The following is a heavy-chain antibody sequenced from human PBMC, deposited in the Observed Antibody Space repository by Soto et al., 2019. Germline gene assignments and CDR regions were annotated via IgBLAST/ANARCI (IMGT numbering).Heavy chain of an antibody. CDR3: ARGRYGDY. Sequence: QVHLVQSGAEVKKPGASVKVSCKGSGYTFTSYGIPWVRQAPGQGLEWMGWISAHNGNTNYAQKFQGRVTVTRDTSTSTAYMELRSLRSDDTAVYYRARGRYGDYWGQGALVTVSS. D-gene: IGHD1-1*01. CDR2: ISAHNGNT. V-gene: IGHV1-18*01. CDR1: GYTFTSYG. J-gene: IGHJ4*02.